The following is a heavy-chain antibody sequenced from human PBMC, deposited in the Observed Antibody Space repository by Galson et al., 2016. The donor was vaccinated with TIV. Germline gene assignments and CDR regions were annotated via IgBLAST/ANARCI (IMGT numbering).Heavy chain of an antibody. V-gene: IGHV1-3*01. D-gene: IGHD2-21*01. CDR2: INAGNSNT. CDR3: ARPPYCGGDCYKYDR. CDR1: GYSFTTYA. J-gene: IGHJ4*02. Sequence: SVKVSCKASGYSFTTYAMHWVRQAPGQGLEWMGCINAGNSNTKYSQKFQGRLTITGDTFARTAYMELSSLTSADTAVYYCARPPYCGGDCYKYDRWGQGTLVTVSS.